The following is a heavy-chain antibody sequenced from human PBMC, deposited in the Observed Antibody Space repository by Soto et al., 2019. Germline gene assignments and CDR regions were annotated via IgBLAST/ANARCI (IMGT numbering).Heavy chain of an antibody. J-gene: IGHJ4*02. CDR2: IRSRNFHSTT. CDR3: ARDDGVQRVDF. CDR1: GYDFSNFP. D-gene: IGHD3-16*01. V-gene: IGHV3-49*04. Sequence: EVQLVEAGGGLVQPGRSLRLSCSASGYDFSNFPVAWVRQAPGKGLEWLGFIRSRNFHSTTEYAPSVTGRFSISRDNSRNIAYLQMNRLTNADTAVYFCARDDGVQRVDFWGQGTLVTVSS.